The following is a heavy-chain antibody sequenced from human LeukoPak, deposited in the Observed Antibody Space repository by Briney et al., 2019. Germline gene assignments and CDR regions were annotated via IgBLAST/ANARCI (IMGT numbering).Heavy chain of an antibody. V-gene: IGHV1-2*02. J-gene: IGHJ4*02. Sequence: ASVKVSCKASGHTFTGYYMHWVRQAPGQGLEWMGWINPNSGGTDYAQKFQGRVTITRDTSISTAYMELSRLRSDNTAVYYCARESADYYDSSGYYYLLYYFDYWGQGTLVTVSS. CDR1: GHTFTGYY. D-gene: IGHD3-22*01. CDR2: INPNSGGT. CDR3: ARESADYYDSSGYYYLLYYFDY.